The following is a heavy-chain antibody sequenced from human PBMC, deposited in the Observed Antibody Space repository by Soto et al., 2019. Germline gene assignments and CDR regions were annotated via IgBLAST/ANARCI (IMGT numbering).Heavy chain of an antibody. V-gene: IGHV1-69*01. Sequence: QVQLVQSGAEVKKPGSSVKVSCKASGGTFSSYAISWVRQAPGQGLEWMGGIIPIFGTANYAQKFQGRVTITADESTSTAYMELSSLRSEDTAVYYCARDGWSSSSSGAGRYYYYGMDVWGQGTTVTVSS. CDR1: GGTFSSYA. CDR2: IIPIFGTA. J-gene: IGHJ6*02. CDR3: ARDGWSSSSSGAGRYYYYGMDV. D-gene: IGHD6-6*01.